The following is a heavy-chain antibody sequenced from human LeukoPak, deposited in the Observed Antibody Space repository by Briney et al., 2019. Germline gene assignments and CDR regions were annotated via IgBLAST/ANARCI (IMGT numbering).Heavy chain of an antibody. J-gene: IGHJ4*02. CDR1: GFTFSSYA. Sequence: PGGSLGLSCAASGFTFSSYAMSWVRQAPGKGLEWVSGISGSGGSTYYADSVKGRFTISRDNSKNKLYLQMNSLRAEDTAVFYCATRYVGEMATIRSDYWGQGTIVTVSS. CDR3: ATRYVGEMATIRSDY. V-gene: IGHV3-23*01. D-gene: IGHD5-24*01. CDR2: ISGSGGST.